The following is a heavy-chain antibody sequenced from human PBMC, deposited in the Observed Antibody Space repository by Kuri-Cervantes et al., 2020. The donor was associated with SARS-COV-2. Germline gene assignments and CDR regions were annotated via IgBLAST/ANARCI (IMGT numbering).Heavy chain of an antibody. V-gene: IGHV1-69-2*01. CDR1: GYAFIDHY. CDR2: IDPENGET. J-gene: IGHJ4*02. D-gene: IGHD1/OR15-1a*01. Sequence: ASVKVSCKVSGYAFIDHYMHWLQQAPGKGPEWMGLIDPENGETKYAEKFQGRLTLTADTSTDTAYMELSGLRSEDTAVYYCVTNTGQWGQGTLVTVSS. CDR3: VTNTGQ.